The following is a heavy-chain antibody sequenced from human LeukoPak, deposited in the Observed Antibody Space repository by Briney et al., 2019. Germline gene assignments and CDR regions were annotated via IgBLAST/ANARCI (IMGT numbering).Heavy chain of an antibody. Sequence: GASVKVSCKASGYTFTGYYMHWVRQAPGQGLEWMGWINPNSGGTNYAQKFQGRVTMTRDTSISTAYMELSRLRSDDTAVYYCARNRGSTVITDHYYYYYMDVWGKGTTVTVSS. CDR2: INPNSGGT. CDR1: GYTFTGYY. J-gene: IGHJ6*03. CDR3: ARNRGSTVITDHYYYYYMDV. D-gene: IGHD4-11*01. V-gene: IGHV1-2*02.